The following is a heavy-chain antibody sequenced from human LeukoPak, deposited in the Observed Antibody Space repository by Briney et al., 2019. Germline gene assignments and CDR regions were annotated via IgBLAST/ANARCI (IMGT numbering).Heavy chain of an antibody. D-gene: IGHD2-2*02. V-gene: IGHV1-18*01. CDR2: ISAYNGNT. CDR1: GYTCTSCG. Sequence: ATVKGSCKGSGYTCTSCGIRRVGQPPGQVIKGMGWISAYNGNTNYAQKLQGRVTMTTDTSTSTANMELRSLRSRDTAVYYCARYTSSNWFDAWGQGSLVTVSS. CDR3: ARYTSSNWFDA. J-gene: IGHJ5*02.